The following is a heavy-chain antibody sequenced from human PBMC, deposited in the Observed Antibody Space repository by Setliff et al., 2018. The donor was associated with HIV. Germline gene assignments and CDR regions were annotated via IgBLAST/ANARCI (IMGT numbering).Heavy chain of an antibody. CDR3: ARRSGFFLDY. V-gene: IGHV4-38-2*02. CDR1: GYSISSGYY. D-gene: IGHD3-3*01. Sequence: SETLSLTCTVSGYSISSGYYWSWIRQPPGKGLEWIGYIYYSGSTNYNPSLKSRVTIAVDTSKNQFSLKLSSVTAADTAVYYCARRSGFFLDYWGQGTLVTVSS. CDR2: IYYSGST. J-gene: IGHJ4*02.